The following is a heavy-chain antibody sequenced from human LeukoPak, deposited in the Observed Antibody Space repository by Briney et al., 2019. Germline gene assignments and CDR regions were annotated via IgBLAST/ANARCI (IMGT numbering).Heavy chain of an antibody. V-gene: IGHV3-23*01. D-gene: IGHD3-22*01. CDR3: AKQYYYGSTGYYYPDY. CDR2: ISGSGDST. Sequence: GGSLRLSCAASGFIFTNYAMGWVRQAPGKGLEWVSTISGSGDSTYYADSVKGRFTISRDSSKNTLYLQMNGLRAEDTAVYYCAKQYYYGSTGYYYPDYWGQGTLVTVSS. J-gene: IGHJ4*02. CDR1: GFIFTNYA.